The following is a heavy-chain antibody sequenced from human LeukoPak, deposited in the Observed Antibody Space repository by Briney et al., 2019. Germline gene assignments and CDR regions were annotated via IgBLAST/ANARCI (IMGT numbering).Heavy chain of an antibody. CDR3: AKRVTSCYVH. CDR1: GFTFSSYA. Sequence: SGGSLSLSCAASGFTFSSYAMSWVRQAPGKGLEWVSAISGSGGSTYYADSVKGRFTISRDNSKNTLYLQMNSLRAEDTAVYYCAKRVTSCYVHWGQGTLVTVSS. J-gene: IGHJ4*02. V-gene: IGHV3-23*01. D-gene: IGHD2-2*01. CDR2: ISGSGGST.